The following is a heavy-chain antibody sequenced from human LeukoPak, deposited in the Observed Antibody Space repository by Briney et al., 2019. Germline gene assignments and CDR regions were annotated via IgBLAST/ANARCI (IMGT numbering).Heavy chain of an antibody. Sequence: GGSLRLSCTASGFTFSSYAMSWARQAPGKGLEWVSAISGSGGSTYYADSVKGRFTISRDNSKNTLYLQMNSLRAEDTAVYYCAKDCSGGSCYGAFDIWGQGTMVTVSS. D-gene: IGHD2-15*01. J-gene: IGHJ3*02. V-gene: IGHV3-23*01. CDR3: AKDCSGGSCYGAFDI. CDR2: ISGSGGST. CDR1: GFTFSSYA.